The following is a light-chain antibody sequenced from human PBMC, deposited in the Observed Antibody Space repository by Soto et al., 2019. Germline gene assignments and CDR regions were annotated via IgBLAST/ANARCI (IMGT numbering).Light chain of an antibody. Sequence: QSALTQPASVSGSPGQSITISCTGTSSDVGSYNLVSWYQQHPGKAPKLMIYEGSKRPSGVSNRFSGSKSGNTASLTISGLQAEDEADYFCQAWDSNTAIFGGGTKLTVL. CDR3: QAWDSNTAI. CDR2: EGS. CDR1: SSDVGSYNL. J-gene: IGLJ2*01. V-gene: IGLV2-23*01.